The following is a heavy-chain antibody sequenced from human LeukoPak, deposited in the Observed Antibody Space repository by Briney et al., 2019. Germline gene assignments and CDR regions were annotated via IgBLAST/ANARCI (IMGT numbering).Heavy chain of an antibody. D-gene: IGHD3-10*01. J-gene: IGHJ4*02. CDR3: ASRGDY. Sequence: SETLSLNCTVSGGSISSGSYYWSWIRQPAGKGLEWIGRIYTSGSTNYNPSLKSRVTISVDTSKNQFSLKLSSVTAADTAVYYCASRGDYWGQGTLVTVSS. CDR2: IYTSGST. V-gene: IGHV4-61*02. CDR1: GGSISSGSYY.